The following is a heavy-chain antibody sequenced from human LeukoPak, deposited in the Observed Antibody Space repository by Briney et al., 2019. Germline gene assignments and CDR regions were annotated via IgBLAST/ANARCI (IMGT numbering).Heavy chain of an antibody. V-gene: IGHV4-30-2*01. J-gene: IGHJ4*02. D-gene: IGHD3-10*01. CDR1: GGSISSGGYS. Sequence: PSETLSLTCAVSGGSISSGGYSWSWIRQPPGKGLEWIGYIYHSGSTYYNPSLKSRVTISVDRSKNQFSLKLSSVTAADTAVYYCARSRGRTYYFDYWGQGPWSPSPQ. CDR3: ARSRGRTYYFDY. CDR2: IYHSGST.